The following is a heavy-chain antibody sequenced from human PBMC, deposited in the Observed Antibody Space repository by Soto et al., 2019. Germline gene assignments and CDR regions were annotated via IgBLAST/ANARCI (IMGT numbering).Heavy chain of an antibody. CDR2: ISYDGRNQ. V-gene: IGHV3-30*18. J-gene: IGHJ4*02. CDR3: AKEAQMKISTILDH. CDR1: GFTFSSYG. D-gene: IGHD1-26*01. Sequence: GGSLRLSCAASGFTFSSYGMHWVRQAPGKGLEWMAVISYDGRNQYYADSVKGRFTISRDNSRNTLYLQMNSLRAEDTAVYYCAKEAQMKISTILDHWGQGTPVTVSS.